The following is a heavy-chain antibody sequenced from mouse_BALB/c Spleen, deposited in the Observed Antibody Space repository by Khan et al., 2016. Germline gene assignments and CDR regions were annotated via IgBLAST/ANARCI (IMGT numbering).Heavy chain of an antibody. Sequence: QVQLQQSGAELARPGASVKLSCKALGYTFTTYWMQWVKPRPGQGPEWIGAIYPGDGDTRYTQKFKGKAKLPADKASSTAYMHLSSLASDNSAVACCARGNSYYDYDYWGQGTTLTVSS. D-gene: IGHD2-4*01. CDR2: IYPGDGDT. CDR3: ARGNSYYDYDY. CDR1: GYTFTTYW. V-gene: IGHV1-87*01. J-gene: IGHJ2*01.